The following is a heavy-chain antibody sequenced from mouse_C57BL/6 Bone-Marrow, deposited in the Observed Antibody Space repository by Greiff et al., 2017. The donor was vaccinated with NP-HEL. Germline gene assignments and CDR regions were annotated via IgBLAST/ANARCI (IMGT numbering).Heavy chain of an antibody. D-gene: IGHD1-1*01. V-gene: IGHV1-55*01. CDR1: GYTFTSYW. J-gene: IGHJ2*01. CDR2: IYPGSGST. Sequence: VQLQQPGAELVKPGASVKMSCKASGYTFTSYWITWVKQRPGQGLEWIGDIYPGSGSTNYNEKFKSKATLTVDTSSSTAYMQLSSLTSEDSAVYYCARSITAVVASPDYWGQGTTLTVSS. CDR3: ARSITAVVASPDY.